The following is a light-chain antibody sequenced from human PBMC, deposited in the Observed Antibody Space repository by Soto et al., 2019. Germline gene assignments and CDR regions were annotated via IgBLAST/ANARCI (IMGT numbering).Light chain of an antibody. CDR3: SSYTSSSTLYV. V-gene: IGLV2-14*01. Sequence: VLTQHASVSGSPGQSITISCTGTSSDVGGYNYVSWYQQHPGKAPKLMIYEVSNRPSGVSNRFSGSKSGNTASLTISGLQAEDEADYYCSSYTSSSTLYVFGTGTKVTVL. CDR2: EVS. CDR1: SSDVGGYNY. J-gene: IGLJ1*01.